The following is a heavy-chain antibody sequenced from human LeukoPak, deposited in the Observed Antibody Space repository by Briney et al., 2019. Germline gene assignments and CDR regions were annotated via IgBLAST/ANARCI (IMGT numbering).Heavy chain of an antibody. CDR2: IKQDGNVK. CDR3: VRMTYYFDP. J-gene: IGHJ4*02. V-gene: IGHV3-7*01. CDR1: GFIFSNYW. Sequence: GGSLRLSCAPSGFIFSNYWMSWVRQAPGKGLEWVANIKQDGNVKNYVDSVKGRFTISRDNAKNSLYLQMNSLRAEDTALYYCVRMTYYFDPWGQGILVTVSS.